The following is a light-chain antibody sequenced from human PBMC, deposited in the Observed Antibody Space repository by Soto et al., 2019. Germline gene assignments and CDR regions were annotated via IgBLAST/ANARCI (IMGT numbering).Light chain of an antibody. CDR1: QSVRNNY. CDR2: DVS. V-gene: IGKV3-20*01. CDR3: QRYGSSPPHT. J-gene: IGKJ2*01. Sequence: EIVLTQSPGTLSLSPGEGASLSCRASQSVRNNYLAWYQQKPGQAPRVLIYDVSSRATGIPDRFSGSGSGTDFTLTISRLESEDFRVYYCQRYGSSPPHTFGQGTRLEIK.